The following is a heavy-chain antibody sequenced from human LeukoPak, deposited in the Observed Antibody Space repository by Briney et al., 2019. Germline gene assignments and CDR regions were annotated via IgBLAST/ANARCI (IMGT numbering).Heavy chain of an antibody. CDR2: INPSGGST. D-gene: IGHD7-27*01. V-gene: IGHV1-46*01. Sequence: ASVKVSCKASGYTFTSYYMHWVRQAPGQGLEWMGIINPSGGSTSYAQKFQGRVTMTRNTSISTAYMELSSLRSEDTAVYYCANNWGFGPGGYWGQGTLVTVSS. CDR1: GYTFTSYY. J-gene: IGHJ4*02. CDR3: ANNWGFGPGGY.